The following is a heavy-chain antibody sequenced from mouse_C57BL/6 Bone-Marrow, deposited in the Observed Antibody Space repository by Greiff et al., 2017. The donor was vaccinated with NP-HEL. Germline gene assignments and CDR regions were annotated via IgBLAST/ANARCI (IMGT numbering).Heavy chain of an antibody. J-gene: IGHJ1*03. D-gene: IGHD4-1*01. V-gene: IGHV1-64*01. Sequence: VQLQQPGAELVKPGASVKLSCKASGYTFTSYWMHWVKQRPGQGLEWIGMIHPNSGSTNYNEKFKSKATLTVDKSSSTAYMQLSSLTSEDSAVYYCAREGLGRYFDVWGTGTTVTVSS. CDR3: AREGLGRYFDV. CDR1: GYTFTSYW. CDR2: IHPNSGST.